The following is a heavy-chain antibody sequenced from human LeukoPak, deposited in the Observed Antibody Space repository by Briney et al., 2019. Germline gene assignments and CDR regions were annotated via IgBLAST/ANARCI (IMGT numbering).Heavy chain of an antibody. CDR1: GYSFTSYW. Sequence: GESLKISCKGSGYSFTSYWIGWVRQMPGKDLEWMGIIYPGDSDTRYSPSFQGQVTISADKSISTAYLQWSSLKASDTAVYYCARRIAAAGTIAFDYWGQGTLVTVSS. CDR2: IYPGDSDT. CDR3: ARRIAAAGTIAFDY. J-gene: IGHJ4*02. D-gene: IGHD6-13*01. V-gene: IGHV5-51*01.